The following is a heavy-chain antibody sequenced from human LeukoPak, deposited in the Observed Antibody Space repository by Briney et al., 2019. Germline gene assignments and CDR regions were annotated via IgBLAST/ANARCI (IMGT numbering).Heavy chain of an antibody. V-gene: IGHV5-51*01. D-gene: IGHD1-14*01. CDR2: IYPDDSDT. J-gene: IGHJ3*02. Sequence: GGSLKISCKVSGYSFTTEWIGWVRQMPGKGLEWMGIIYPDDSDTRYSPSFQGQVTISADKSISTAYLQWNSLKASDTAMYYCASRAHNIDPQRVGAFNIWGQGTMVTVSS. CDR1: GYSFTTEW. CDR3: ASRAHNIDPQRVGAFNI.